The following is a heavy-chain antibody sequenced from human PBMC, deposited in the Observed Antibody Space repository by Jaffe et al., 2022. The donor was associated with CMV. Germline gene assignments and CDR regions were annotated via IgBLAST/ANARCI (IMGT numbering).Heavy chain of an antibody. CDR3: ARGLSSSWPYYYYYMDV. J-gene: IGHJ6*03. V-gene: IGHV4-34*01. CDR1: GGSFSGYY. CDR2: INHSGST. Sequence: QVQLQQWGAGLLKPSETLSLTCAVYGGSFSGYYWSWIRQPPGKGLEWIGEINHSGSTNYNPSLKSRVTISVDTSKNQFSLKLSSVTAADTAVYYCARGLSSSWPYYYYYMDVWGKGTTVTVSS. D-gene: IGHD6-13*01.